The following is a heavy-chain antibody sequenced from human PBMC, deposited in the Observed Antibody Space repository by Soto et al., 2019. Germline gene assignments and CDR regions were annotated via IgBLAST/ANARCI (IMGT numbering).Heavy chain of an antibody. CDR3: ARYLGGDYDILTDQSGAFDI. D-gene: IGHD3-9*01. CDR1: GYRFTSYW. J-gene: IGHJ3*02. Sequence: AESLIISCKVSGYRFTSYWIGWVGQMTGKCLECMGIIYPGDSDTRYSPSFQGQVTISADKSISTAYLQWSSLKASDTAMYYCARYLGGDYDILTDQSGAFDIWGQGTMVTVSS. V-gene: IGHV5-51*01. CDR2: IYPGDSDT.